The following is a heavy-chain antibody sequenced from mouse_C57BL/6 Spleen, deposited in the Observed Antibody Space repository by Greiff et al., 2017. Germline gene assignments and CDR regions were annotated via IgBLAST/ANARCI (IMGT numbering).Heavy chain of an antibody. Sequence: QVQLKQSGAELVRPGTSVKVSCKASGYAFTNYLIEWVKQRPGQGLEWIGVINPGSGGTNYNEKFKGKATLTADKSSSTAYMQLSSLTSEDSAVYFCARGEIYYDYDGFAYWGQGTLVTVSA. J-gene: IGHJ3*01. D-gene: IGHD2-4*01. V-gene: IGHV1-54*01. CDR1: GYAFTNYL. CDR2: INPGSGGT. CDR3: ARGEIYYDYDGFAY.